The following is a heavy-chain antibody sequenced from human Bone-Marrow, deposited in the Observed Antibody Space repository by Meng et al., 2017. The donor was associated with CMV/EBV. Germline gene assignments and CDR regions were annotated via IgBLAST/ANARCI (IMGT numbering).Heavy chain of an antibody. Sequence: GGSLRLSCAASGFTFSSYWMSWVRQAPGKGLEWVSVIYRDGTTYYADSVKGRFTISRDNSKNTLYLQTNSLRTEDTAVYYCARDRGGYFDYWGQGTLVTVSS. V-gene: IGHV3-66*02. J-gene: IGHJ4*02. D-gene: IGHD3-16*01. CDR1: GFTFSSYW. CDR3: ARDRGGYFDY. CDR2: IYRDGTT.